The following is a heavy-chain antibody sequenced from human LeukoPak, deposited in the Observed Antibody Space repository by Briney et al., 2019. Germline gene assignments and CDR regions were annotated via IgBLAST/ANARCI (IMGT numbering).Heavy chain of an antibody. D-gene: IGHD6-19*01. CDR2: ISASGGST. J-gene: IGHJ5*02. CDR3: AKDRAGYSTGWTFDP. V-gene: IGHV3-23*01. Sequence: GGSLRLSCAASGFTFSSYAMTWVRQAPGKGLEWVSGISASGGSTYYADSVKGRFTISRDKSKNRLFLQMNSLRAEDTAVYYCAKDRAGYSTGWTFDPWGQGTLVTVSS. CDR1: GFTFSSYA.